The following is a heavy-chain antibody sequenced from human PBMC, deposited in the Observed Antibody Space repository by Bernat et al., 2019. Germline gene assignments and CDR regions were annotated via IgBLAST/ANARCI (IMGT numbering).Heavy chain of an antibody. CDR1: GFTFSSYA. V-gene: IGHV3-30-3*01. CDR2: ISYDGSNK. CDR3: ARVSVMITFGGGENGMDV. Sequence: QVQLVESGGGVVQPGRSLRLSCAASGFTFSSYAMHWVRQAPGKGLEWVAVISYDGSNKYYADSVKGRFTISRDNSKNTLYLQMNSLRAEDTAVYYCARVSVMITFGGGENGMDVWGQGTTVTVSS. J-gene: IGHJ6*02. D-gene: IGHD3-16*01.